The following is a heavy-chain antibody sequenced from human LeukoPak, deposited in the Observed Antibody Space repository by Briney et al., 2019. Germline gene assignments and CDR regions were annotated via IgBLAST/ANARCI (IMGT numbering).Heavy chain of an antibody. V-gene: IGHV3-48*01. Sequence: PGGSLRLSCAASGFTFSSSSMNWVRQAPGKGLEWVSYISSSSTSIYYADSVKGRFTISRDNAENSLYLQMNRLRIEDTAVYYCATSGWNYWGQGTLVTVSS. CDR3: ATSGWNY. J-gene: IGHJ4*02. CDR1: GFTFSSSS. CDR2: ISSSSTSI. D-gene: IGHD6-19*01.